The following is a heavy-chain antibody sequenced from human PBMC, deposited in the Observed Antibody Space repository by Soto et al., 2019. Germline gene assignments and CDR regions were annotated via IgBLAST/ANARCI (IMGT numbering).Heavy chain of an antibody. CDR1: GGSISSSSHY. CDR2: VYYSGST. Sequence: QLQLQESGPGLVKPSETLSLTCTVSGGSISSSSHYWGWIRQPPGKGLEWIGSVYYSGSTYYNPSLNDRVTISVDTSKNQFSLKLSSVTAADTAVYYCARRESYDILTGYYHFDYWGQGTLVTVSS. V-gene: IGHV4-39*01. D-gene: IGHD3-9*01. CDR3: ARRESYDILTGYYHFDY. J-gene: IGHJ4*02.